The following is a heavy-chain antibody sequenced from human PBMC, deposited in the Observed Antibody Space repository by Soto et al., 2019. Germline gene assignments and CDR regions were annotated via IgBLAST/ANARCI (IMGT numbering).Heavy chain of an antibody. Sequence: QVQLVESGGGLVKPGGSLRLSCAASGFTFSDYYMSWIRQAPGEGLEWVAYISSSSSYTNYADSVKGRFTISRDNAKNSLYMQMKSLRDEAPAVYYCARVGNSGSYYRPLYYFDYWGQGTLVTVSS. V-gene: IGHV3-11*06. CDR3: ARVGNSGSYYRPLYYFDY. CDR1: GFTFSDYY. CDR2: ISSSSSYT. J-gene: IGHJ4*02. D-gene: IGHD1-26*01.